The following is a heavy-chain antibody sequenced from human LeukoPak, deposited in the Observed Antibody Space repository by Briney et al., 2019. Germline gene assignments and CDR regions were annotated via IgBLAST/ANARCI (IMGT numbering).Heavy chain of an antibody. J-gene: IGHJ5*02. CDR3: ARLAYYDSSGYYYAWFDP. V-gene: IGHV5-51*01. Sequence: GESLKISCKGSGYSFTSYWLGWVRQMPGKGLEWMGIIYPGDSDTRYSPSFQGQVTISADKSISTAYLQWSSLKASDTAMYYCARLAYYDSSGYYYAWFDPWGQGTLVTVSS. D-gene: IGHD3-22*01. CDR2: IYPGDSDT. CDR1: GYSFTSYW.